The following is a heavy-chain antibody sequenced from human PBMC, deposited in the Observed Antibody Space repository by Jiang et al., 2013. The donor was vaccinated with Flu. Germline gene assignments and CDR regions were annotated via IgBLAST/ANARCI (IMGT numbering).Heavy chain of an antibody. Sequence: MGIIYPGDSDTRYSPSFQGQVTISADKSISTAYLQWSSLKASDTAMYYCARSGSSWLEGGVGDYWGQGTLVTVSS. V-gene: IGHV5-51*01. CDR3: ARSGSSWLEGGVGDY. J-gene: IGHJ4*02. D-gene: IGHD6-13*01. CDR2: IYPGDSDT.